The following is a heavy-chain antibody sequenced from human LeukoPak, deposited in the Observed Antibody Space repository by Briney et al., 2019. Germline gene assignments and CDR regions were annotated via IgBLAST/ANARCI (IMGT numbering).Heavy chain of an antibody. CDR3: ARERAAGSAYYMDV. CDR1: GHTFTNYG. D-gene: IGHD3-10*01. J-gene: IGHJ6*03. CDR2: ISAYNGNT. Sequence: ASVKVSCKASGHTFTNYGITWVRQAPGQGLEWMGWISAYNGNTNYAQKFQGRVTMTTDTSTSTAYMELRSLRSDDTAVYYCARERAAGSAYYMDVWGKGTTVTISS. V-gene: IGHV1-18*01.